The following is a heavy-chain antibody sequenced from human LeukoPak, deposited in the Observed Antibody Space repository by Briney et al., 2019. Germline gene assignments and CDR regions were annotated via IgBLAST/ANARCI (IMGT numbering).Heavy chain of an antibody. J-gene: IGHJ4*02. CDR1: GLTFHDYA. Sequence: GGSLRLSCVASGLTFHDYAMHSVRQAPGTGLEWVSLISADGGSTFYADSVRGRFSISRDNSKNSLYLQMNSLRTEDTAMYYCAKESGKFDYWGRGTLVAVSS. CDR2: ISADGGST. CDR3: AKESGKFDY. V-gene: IGHV3-43*02.